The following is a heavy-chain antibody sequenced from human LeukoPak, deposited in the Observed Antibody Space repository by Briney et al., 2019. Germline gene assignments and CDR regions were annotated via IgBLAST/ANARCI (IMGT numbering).Heavy chain of an antibody. Sequence: SQTLSLTCAISGDSVSSNSAAWNWIRQSPSRGLEWLGRTYYRSKWYYDYAVAVESRISINPDTSKNQFSLQLSSVTPEDTAVYYCARDPVGGSTIFDYWGQGTLVTVSS. CDR3: ARDPVGGSTIFDY. J-gene: IGHJ4*02. V-gene: IGHV6-1*01. D-gene: IGHD1-26*01. CDR1: GDSVSSNSAA. CDR2: TYYRSKWYY.